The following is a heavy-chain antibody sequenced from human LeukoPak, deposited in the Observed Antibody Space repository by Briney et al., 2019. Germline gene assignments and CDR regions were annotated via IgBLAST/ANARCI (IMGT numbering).Heavy chain of an antibody. J-gene: IGHJ6*02. CDR3: ARGRGYGMDV. Sequence: SETLSPTCTVSGGSISSGDYYWSWVRQPPGKGLEWIGYIFYSGSTYYNPSLKSRVTISVDTSKNQLSLKLSSVTAADTAVYYCARGRGYGMDVWGQGTTVTVSS. V-gene: IGHV4-30-4*01. CDR1: GGSISSGDYY. CDR2: IFYSGST.